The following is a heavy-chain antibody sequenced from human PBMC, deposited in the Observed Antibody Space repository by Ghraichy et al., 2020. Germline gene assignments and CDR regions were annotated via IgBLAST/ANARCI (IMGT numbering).Heavy chain of an antibody. CDR3: ASSSGGTNSFYI. J-gene: IGHJ3*02. CDR2: IFYIGNT. V-gene: IGHV4-31*03. D-gene: IGHD2-8*01. CDR1: GVSTNSGGYY. Sequence: SETLSLTCSVSGVSTNSGGYYWSWIRQLPGKGLEWIGYIFYIGNTYYNPSLKSRLTISVDTAENQFSLKLTSVTAADTAVYYCASSSGGTNSFYIWGQGTMVTVSS.